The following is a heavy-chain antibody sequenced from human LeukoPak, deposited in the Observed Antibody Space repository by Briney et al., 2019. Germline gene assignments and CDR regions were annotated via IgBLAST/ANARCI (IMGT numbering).Heavy chain of an antibody. J-gene: IGHJ5*02. CDR3: ARDWGVSYKSNWFDP. V-gene: IGHV1-46*01. CDR2: INPSGGST. Sequence: ASVKVSCKASGYTFTSYFMHWVRQAPGQGLEWMGIINPSGGSTFYARKFQGRATMTRDMSTSTVYMELSSLRSEDTAVYYCARDWGVSYKSNWFDPWGQGTLVTVSS. D-gene: IGHD1-26*01. CDR1: GYTFTSYF.